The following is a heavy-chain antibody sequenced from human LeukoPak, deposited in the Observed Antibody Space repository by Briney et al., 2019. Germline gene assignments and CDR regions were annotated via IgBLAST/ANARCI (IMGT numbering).Heavy chain of an antibody. CDR3: ARKGEGGNYPDY. V-gene: IGHV1-69*13. Sequence: ASVKVSCKASGGTFSSYAISWVRQAPGQGLEWMGGIIPIFGTANYAQKFQGRVTITADESTSTTYMELSSLRSEDTAVYYCARKGEGGNYPDYWGQGTLVTVSS. D-gene: IGHD3-10*01. CDR1: GGTFSSYA. CDR2: IIPIFGTA. J-gene: IGHJ4*02.